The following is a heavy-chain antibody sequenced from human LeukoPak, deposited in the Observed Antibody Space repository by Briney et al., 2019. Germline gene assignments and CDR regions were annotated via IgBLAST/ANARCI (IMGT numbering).Heavy chain of an antibody. CDR1: GYTFTSYG. Sequence: ASVKVSCRAAGYTFTSYGISWVRQAPGQGLEWMGWISAYNGNTNYAQKLQGRVTMTTDTSTSTAYMELRSLRSDDTAVYYCARRGLSSGYYPNDYWGQGTLVTVSS. J-gene: IGHJ4*02. CDR3: ARRGLSSGYYPNDY. D-gene: IGHD3-22*01. V-gene: IGHV1-18*01. CDR2: ISAYNGNT.